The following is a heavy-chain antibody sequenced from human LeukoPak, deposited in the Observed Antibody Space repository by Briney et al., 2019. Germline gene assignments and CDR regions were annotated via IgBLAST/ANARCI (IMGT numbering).Heavy chain of an antibody. D-gene: IGHD6-6*01. CDR1: GFTVSSNY. Sequence: GGSLRLSCAASGFTVSSNYMSWVRQAPGKGLEWVSVIYSGGSTYYADSVKGRFTISRDNSKNMLYLQMNSLRAEDTAVYYCARVIAEYSSSTGGLYFDYWGQGTLVTVSS. V-gene: IGHV3-66*01. CDR2: IYSGGST. CDR3: ARVIAEYSSSTGGLYFDY. J-gene: IGHJ4*02.